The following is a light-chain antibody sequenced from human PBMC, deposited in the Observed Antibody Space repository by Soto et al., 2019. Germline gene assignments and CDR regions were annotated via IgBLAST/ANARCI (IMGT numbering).Light chain of an antibody. V-gene: IGKV3-11*01. Sequence: EIVLTQSPATLSLSPGERATLSCRASQSVSSYLAWYQQKPGQAPRLLIYDASNRATGIPARFSGSGSGTDFTLTISSLEPEDFAVHYCQQRSKWPIFTFGPGTKEDIK. CDR1: QSVSSY. CDR2: DAS. CDR3: QQRSKWPIFT. J-gene: IGKJ3*01.